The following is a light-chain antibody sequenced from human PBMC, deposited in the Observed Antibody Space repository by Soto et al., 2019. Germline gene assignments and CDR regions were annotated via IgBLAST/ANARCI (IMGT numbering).Light chain of an antibody. CDR1: SGHSSDA. CDR3: QTWGTGIVI. J-gene: IGLJ2*01. CDR2: LNSDGSH. Sequence: QSVLTQSPSASASLGASVNLTCTLSSGHSSDAIAWHQQQPEKGPRFLMNLNSDGSHTKGDGIPDRFSGSSSGAERYLTIPRLQPVDEADYCCQTWGTGIVIFGGGTKLTVL. V-gene: IGLV4-69*01.